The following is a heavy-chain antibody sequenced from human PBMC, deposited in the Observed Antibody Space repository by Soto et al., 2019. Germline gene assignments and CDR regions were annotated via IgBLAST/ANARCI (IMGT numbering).Heavy chain of an antibody. CDR1: GGSISSSSYY. V-gene: IGHV4-39*01. CDR3: ARRGYCSGGSCYSGSWFDP. CDR2: IYYSGST. Sequence: PSETLSLTYTVSGGSISSSSYYWGWIRQPPGKGLEWIGSIYYSGSTYYNPSLKSRVTISVDTSKNQFSLKLSSVTAADTAVYYCARRGYCSGGSCYSGSWFDPWGQGTLVTVSS. D-gene: IGHD2-15*01. J-gene: IGHJ5*02.